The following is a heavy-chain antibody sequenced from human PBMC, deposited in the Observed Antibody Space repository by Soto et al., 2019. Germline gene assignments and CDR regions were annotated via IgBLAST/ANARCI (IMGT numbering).Heavy chain of an antibody. Sequence: ESGPTLVNPTETLTLTCTVSGFSLSNARMGVSWIRQPPGKALEWLAHIFSNDEKSYSTSLKSRLTISKDTSKSQVVLTMTNMVPVDTATYYCARILYSSGPGFFDYWGQGTLVTVSS. CDR3: ARILYSSGPGFFDY. D-gene: IGHD6-19*01. J-gene: IGHJ4*02. V-gene: IGHV2-26*01. CDR2: IFSNDEK. CDR1: GFSLSNARMG.